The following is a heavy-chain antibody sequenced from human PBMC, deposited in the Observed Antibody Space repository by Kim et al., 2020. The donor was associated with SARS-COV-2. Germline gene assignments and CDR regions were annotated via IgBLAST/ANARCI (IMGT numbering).Heavy chain of an antibody. J-gene: IGHJ6*02. Sequence: GRFTISRDNSKNTLYLQMNSLRAEDTAVYYCAKGLEWFSNRRYYYYGMDVWGQGTTVTVSS. CDR3: AKGLEWFSNRRYYYYGMDV. V-gene: IGHV3-30*02. D-gene: IGHD3-3*01.